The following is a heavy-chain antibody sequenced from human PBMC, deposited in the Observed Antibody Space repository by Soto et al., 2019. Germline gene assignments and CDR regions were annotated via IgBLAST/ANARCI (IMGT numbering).Heavy chain of an antibody. CDR3: ARAGCDGGSCYTLVGLRYGMDV. Sequence: QVQLVESGGGVVQPGRSLRLSCAASGFTFSSYAMYWVRQAPGKGLEWVAVISDDGNNKYYADSVKGRFTISSDNSKNTLYLQMNSLRAEDTAVYYCARAGCDGGSCYTLVGLRYGMDVWGQGTTVTVSS. CDR1: GFTFSSYA. D-gene: IGHD2-15*01. V-gene: IGHV3-30-3*01. CDR2: ISDDGNNK. J-gene: IGHJ6*01.